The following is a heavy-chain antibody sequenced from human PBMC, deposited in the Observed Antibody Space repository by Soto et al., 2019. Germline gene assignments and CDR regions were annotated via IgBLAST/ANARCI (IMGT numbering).Heavy chain of an antibody. Sequence: GGSLRLSCAASGFTFDDYAMHWVRQAPGKGLEWVSGISWNSGSIGYADSVKGRFTISRDNAKNSLYLQMNSLRAEDTALYYCAKDMAGITGTYYYYYGMDVWGQGTTVTVSS. CDR2: ISWNSGSI. CDR3: AKDMAGITGTYYYYYGMDV. V-gene: IGHV3-9*01. D-gene: IGHD1-20*01. CDR1: GFTFDDYA. J-gene: IGHJ6*02.